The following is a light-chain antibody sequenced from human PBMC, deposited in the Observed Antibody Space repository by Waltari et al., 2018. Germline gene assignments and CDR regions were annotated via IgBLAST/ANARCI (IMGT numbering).Light chain of an antibody. CDR3: QSYDSSLFGV. Sequence: QPVLTHPPSVSGAPGQRVTISRTGSTPTIGADYAVNWYQQLPGTAPKLLIFDNTNRPSGVPDRFSGSRSGTSASLAIAGLQAEDEADYYCQSYDSSLFGVFGGGTKLTVL. CDR1: TPTIGADYA. CDR2: DNT. J-gene: IGLJ3*02. V-gene: IGLV1-40*01.